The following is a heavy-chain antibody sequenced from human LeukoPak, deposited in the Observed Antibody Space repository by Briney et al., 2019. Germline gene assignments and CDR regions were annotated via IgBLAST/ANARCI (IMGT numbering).Heavy chain of an antibody. CDR3: AKLTTVALYAFEI. J-gene: IGHJ3*02. D-gene: IGHD4-17*01. Sequence: PGGSLRLSCAASGFTFSSYWMSWVRQAPGRGLEWVSTVSGSGRSTYYAESVKGRFTISRDNSKNTLYVLMNSLRAEDTAVYYCAKLTTVALYAFEIWGQGTMVTVSS. CDR1: GFTFSSYW. CDR2: VSGSGRST. V-gene: IGHV3-23*01.